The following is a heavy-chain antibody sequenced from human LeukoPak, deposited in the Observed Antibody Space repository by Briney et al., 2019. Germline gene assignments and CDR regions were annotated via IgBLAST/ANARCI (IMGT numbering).Heavy chain of an antibody. D-gene: IGHD3-16*01. V-gene: IGHV4-61*02. J-gene: IGHJ4*02. CDR1: GGSISSGSYY. Sequence: PSQTLSLTCTVSGGSISSGSYYCSWIRQPAGKGLEWIGRIYTSGSTYYNPSLKSRVTISVDTSKNQFSLRLSSVTAADTAVYYCARCLGGRCDYFDYWGQGTLVTVSS. CDR2: IYTSGST. CDR3: ARCLGGRCDYFDY.